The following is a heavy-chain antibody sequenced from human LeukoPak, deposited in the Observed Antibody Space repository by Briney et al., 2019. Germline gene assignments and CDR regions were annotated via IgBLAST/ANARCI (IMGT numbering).Heavy chain of an antibody. CDR2: IYYSGST. V-gene: IGHV4-59*01. Sequence: SETLSLTCTVSGGSISSYYWSWIRQPPGKGLEWIGYIYYSGSTNYNPSLKSRVTISVDTSKNQFSLKLSSVTAADTAVYYCARGGVVYSGSRGVDYWGQGTLVTVSS. CDR3: ARGGVVYSGSRGVDY. CDR1: GGSISSYY. D-gene: IGHD5-12*01. J-gene: IGHJ4*02.